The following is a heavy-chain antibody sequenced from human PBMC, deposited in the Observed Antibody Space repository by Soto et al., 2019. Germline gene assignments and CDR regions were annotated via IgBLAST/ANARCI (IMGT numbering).Heavy chain of an antibody. CDR1: GFTFSSYA. D-gene: IGHD3-22*01. CDR3: ARAFDYYDSSGYYGRYAFDI. Sequence: QVQLVESGGGVVQPGRSLRLSCAASGFTFSSYAMHWVRQAPGKGLEWVAVISYDGSNKYYADSVKGRFTISRDNSKNTLHLQMNSLSAEDTAVYYCARAFDYYDSSGYYGRYAFDIWGQGTMVTVSS. V-gene: IGHV3-30-3*01. CDR2: ISYDGSNK. J-gene: IGHJ3*02.